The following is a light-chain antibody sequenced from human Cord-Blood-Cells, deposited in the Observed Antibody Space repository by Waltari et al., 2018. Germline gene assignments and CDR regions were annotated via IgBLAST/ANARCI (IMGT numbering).Light chain of an antibody. Sequence: QSVLTQPPSASGTPGQRVTISCSGSSSNIGSTTVTWYQQLPGTAPKLLIYSNNQRPSGFPDRFSGSKSGTSASLAISGLQSEDEADYYCAAWDDSLNGVVFGGGTKLTVL. CDR3: AAWDDSLNGVV. CDR1: SSNIGSTT. J-gene: IGLJ2*01. V-gene: IGLV1-44*01. CDR2: SNN.